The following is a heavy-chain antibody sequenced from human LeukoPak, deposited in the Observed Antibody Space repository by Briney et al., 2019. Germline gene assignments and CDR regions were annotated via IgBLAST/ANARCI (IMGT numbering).Heavy chain of an antibody. Sequence: SVKVSCKASGGTFSSYAISWVRQAPGQGLEWMGGIIPIFGTANYAQKFQGRVTITADKSTSTAYMELSSLRSEDTAVYYCARGGRIAAATDAFDIWGQGTMVTVSS. CDR3: ARGGRIAAATDAFDI. CDR1: GGTFSSYA. CDR2: IIPIFGTA. D-gene: IGHD6-13*01. J-gene: IGHJ3*02. V-gene: IGHV1-69*06.